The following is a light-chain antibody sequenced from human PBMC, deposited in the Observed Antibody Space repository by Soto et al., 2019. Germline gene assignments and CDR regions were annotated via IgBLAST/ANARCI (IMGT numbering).Light chain of an antibody. V-gene: IGLV2-14*01. CDR1: GSDIGTYNF. Sequence: QSALTQPASVSGSPGQSITISCSGSGSDIGTYNFVSWYQHHPGRAPKLIISEVANRPSGVSDRFSGSKSGSLASLTISGLQADDEAVYYCSSYTSSSTLGFGGGTKLTVL. J-gene: IGLJ3*02. CDR2: EVA. CDR3: SSYTSSSTLG.